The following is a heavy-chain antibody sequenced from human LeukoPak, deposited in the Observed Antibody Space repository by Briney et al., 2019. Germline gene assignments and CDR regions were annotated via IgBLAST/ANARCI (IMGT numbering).Heavy chain of an antibody. V-gene: IGHV4-30-2*01. J-gene: IGHJ4*02. CDR2: FYHSGIN. CDR3: ARGDYYGSGSRYFDY. CDR1: AGSITSGGYY. D-gene: IGHD3-10*01. Sequence: SETLSLICTVSAGSITSGGYYWNWIRQPPGKGLEWIGYFYHSGINYYNPSLRSRVTISVDTSKNQFSVKLSSVTAADTAVYYCARGDYYGSGSRYFDYWGQGTLVTVSS.